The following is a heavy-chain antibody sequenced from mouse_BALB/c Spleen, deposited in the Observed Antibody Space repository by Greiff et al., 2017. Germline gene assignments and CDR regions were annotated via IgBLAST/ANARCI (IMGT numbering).Heavy chain of an antibody. CDR2: IRNKANGYTT. CDR1: GFTFTDYY. D-gene: IGHD1-2*01. J-gene: IGHJ4*01. Sequence: EVQRVESGGGLVQPGGSRKLSCATSGFTFTDYYMSWVRQPPGKALEWLGFIRNKANGYTTEYSASVKGRFTISRDNSQSILYLQMNTLRAEDSATYYCARIHYYGYYAMDYWGQGTSVTVSS. CDR3: ARIHYYGYYAMDY. V-gene: IGHV7-3*02.